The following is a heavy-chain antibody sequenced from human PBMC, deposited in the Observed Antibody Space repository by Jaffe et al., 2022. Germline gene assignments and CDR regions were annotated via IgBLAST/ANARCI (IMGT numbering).Heavy chain of an antibody. CDR2: IYESGSA. Sequence: QVQLQESGPGLVKASETLSLTCTVSEYSINSPYYWDWIRQPPGKGLEWLGSIYESGSAYYNPSLNSRISMSIDTSANQFSLKLRSVTAADTAVYYCTRREASGGFDYWGQGALVTVSA. CDR3: TRREASGGFDY. V-gene: IGHV4-38-2*02. CDR1: EYSINSPYY. J-gene: IGHJ4*02. D-gene: IGHD3-10*01.